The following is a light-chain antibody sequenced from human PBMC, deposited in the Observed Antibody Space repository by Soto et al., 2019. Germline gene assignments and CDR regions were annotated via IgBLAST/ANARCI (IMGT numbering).Light chain of an antibody. V-gene: IGLV1-40*01. Sequence: QSALTQPPSVSGAPGQRVTISCTGSSSNIGAGYDVHWYQQLPGTAPKLLIYGNNNRPSGVPDRFSGPKSGTSASLAITGLQAEDEADYYCLSYDSSLSGSRVFGGGTKLTVL. CDR3: LSYDSSLSGSRV. CDR1: SSNIGAGYD. J-gene: IGLJ2*01. CDR2: GNN.